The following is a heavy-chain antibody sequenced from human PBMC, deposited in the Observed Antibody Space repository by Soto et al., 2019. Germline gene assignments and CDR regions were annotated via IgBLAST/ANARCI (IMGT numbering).Heavy chain of an antibody. V-gene: IGHV4-59*08. CDR1: GGSISSYY. D-gene: IGHD3-10*01. CDR2: IYYSGST. CDR3: ASGSYYHAMDD. J-gene: IGHJ6*02. Sequence: SETLSLTCTFSGGSISSYYWSWIRQPPGKGLEWIGYIYYSGSTNYNPSLKSRVTISVDTSKNQFSLKLSSVTAADTAVYYFASGSYYHAMDDWGQGTTLTVSS.